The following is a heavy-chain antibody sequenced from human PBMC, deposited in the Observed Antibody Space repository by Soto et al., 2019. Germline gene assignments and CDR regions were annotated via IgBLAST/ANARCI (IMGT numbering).Heavy chain of an antibody. CDR3: ARVDTLDYDFWSGYYTFSRPFYYYYMDV. Sequence: GGSLRLSCAASGFTFSSYWMSWVRQAPGKGLEWVANIKQDGSEKYYVDSVKGRFTISRDKAKNSLYLQMNSLRAEDTAVYYCARVDTLDYDFWSGYYTFSRPFYYYYMDVWGKGTTVTVSS. CDR2: IKQDGSEK. V-gene: IGHV3-7*01. J-gene: IGHJ6*03. CDR1: GFTFSSYW. D-gene: IGHD3-3*01.